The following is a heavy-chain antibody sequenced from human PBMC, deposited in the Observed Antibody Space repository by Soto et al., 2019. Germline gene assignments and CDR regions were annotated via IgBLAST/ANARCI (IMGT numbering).Heavy chain of an antibody. V-gene: IGHV3-30*18. Sequence: QVQLVESGGGVVQPGRSLRLSCAASGFTFSSYGMHWVRQAPGKGLEWVAVISYDGSNKYYADSVKGRFTISRDNSKNTLYLQMNSLRAEDTAVYYCAKDIFGYSYGAFDYWGQGTLVTVSS. D-gene: IGHD5-18*01. CDR1: GFTFSSYG. CDR3: AKDIFGYSYGAFDY. CDR2: ISYDGSNK. J-gene: IGHJ4*02.